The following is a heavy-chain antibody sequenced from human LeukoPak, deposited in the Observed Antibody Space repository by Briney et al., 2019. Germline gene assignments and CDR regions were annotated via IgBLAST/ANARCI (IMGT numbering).Heavy chain of an antibody. CDR1: GFTFSNYA. CDR2: ISGSGGST. J-gene: IGHJ4*02. CDR3: ARGGPNSSGWRIDY. V-gene: IGHV3-23*01. D-gene: IGHD6-19*01. Sequence: GGSLRLSCAASGFTFSNYAMTWVRQAPGKGLEWVPVISGSGGSTYYADSVKGRFTISRDSSKNTVFLQMNSLRAEDTAVYYCARGGPNSSGWRIDYWGQGTLVTVSS.